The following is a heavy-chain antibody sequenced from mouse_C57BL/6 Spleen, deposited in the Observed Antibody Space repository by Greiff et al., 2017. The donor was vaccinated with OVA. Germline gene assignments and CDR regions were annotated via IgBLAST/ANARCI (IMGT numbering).Heavy chain of an antibody. D-gene: IGHD4-1*01. CDR1: GYSITSGYY. V-gene: IGHV3-6*01. Sequence: DVKLVESGPGLVKPSQSLSLTCSVTGYSITSGYYWNWIRQFPGNKLEWMGYISYDGSNNYNPSLKNRISITRDTSKNQFFLKLNSVTTEDTATYYCARSGTGAWFAYWGQGTLVTVSA. CDR2: ISYDGSN. CDR3: ARSGTGAWFAY. J-gene: IGHJ3*01.